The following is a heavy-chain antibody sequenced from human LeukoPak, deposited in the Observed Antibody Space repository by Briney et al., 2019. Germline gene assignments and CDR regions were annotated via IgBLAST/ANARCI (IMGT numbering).Heavy chain of an antibody. CDR2: IYYSGST. Sequence: PETLSLTCTVTGGSTTSYYWSWIRQPPRKGLEWIGYIYYSGSTNYNPSLKSRVTISVDTSKNQFSLKLSSVTAADTGVYYCARQQLGFNWFDPWGQGTLVTVSS. CDR3: ARQQLGFNWFDP. D-gene: IGHD6-13*01. CDR1: GGSTTSYY. V-gene: IGHV4-59*01. J-gene: IGHJ5*02.